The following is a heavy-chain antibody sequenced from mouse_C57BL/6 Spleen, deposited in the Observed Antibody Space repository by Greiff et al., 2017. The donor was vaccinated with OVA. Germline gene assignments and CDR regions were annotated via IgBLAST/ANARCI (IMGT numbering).Heavy chain of an antibody. Sequence: VQLQQSGAELARPGASVKMSCKASGYTFTSYTMHWVKQRPGQGLEWMGYINPSSGYTKYNQKFKDKATLTADKSSSTAYMQLSSLTSEDSAVYYCARGDNWDGGYYFDYWGQGTTLTVSS. V-gene: IGHV1-4*01. CDR3: ARGDNWDGGYYFDY. CDR1: GYTFTSYT. J-gene: IGHJ2*01. CDR2: INPSSGYT. D-gene: IGHD4-1*02.